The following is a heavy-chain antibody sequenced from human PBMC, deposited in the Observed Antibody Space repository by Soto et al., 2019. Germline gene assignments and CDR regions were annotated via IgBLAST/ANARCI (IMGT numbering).Heavy chain of an antibody. V-gene: IGHV3-7*03. CDR1: GFTFSSYW. CDR2: KKQDGSEK. J-gene: IGHJ3*02. Sequence: GGSLRLSCAASGFTFSSYWMGWVRQAPGEGLGGVANKKQDGSEKYYVDSVKGRFTIARDNAKNSLYLQMNSLRAQDTAVYYCARDQPKITMIVSPDAFDIWGQGTMVTVSS. D-gene: IGHD3-22*01. CDR3: ARDQPKITMIVSPDAFDI.